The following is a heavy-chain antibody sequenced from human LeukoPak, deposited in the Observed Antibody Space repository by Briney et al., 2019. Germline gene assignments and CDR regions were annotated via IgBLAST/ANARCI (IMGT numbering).Heavy chain of an antibody. CDR1: GASISGYY. D-gene: IGHD6-25*01. CDR3: ASGLSSGWIYFGN. CDR2: IYYSGST. Sequence: SETLSLTCTVSGASISGYYWNWIRQPPGKGLEWIAYIYYSGSTNYNPSLKSRVSISVDTSKKQFSLKLSSVTAADTAVYYCASGLSSGWIYFGNWGQGVLVTVSS. V-gene: IGHV4-59*01. J-gene: IGHJ4*02.